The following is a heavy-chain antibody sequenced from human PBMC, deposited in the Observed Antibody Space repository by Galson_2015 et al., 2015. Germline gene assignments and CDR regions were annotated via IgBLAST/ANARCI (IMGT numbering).Heavy chain of an antibody. Sequence: QSGAEVKKPGEYLRISCKGSGYSFTNYWISWVRQMPGKGLEWMGKIDPSDSYTNYSPSFQGHVTFSVDKSIGTAYLHWSSLKAPDTAMYYCARHRGTVAAANIDSWGQGTLVTVSS. V-gene: IGHV5-10-1*01. CDR3: ARHRGTVAAANIDS. D-gene: IGHD6-13*01. CDR1: GYSFTNYW. CDR2: IDPSDSYT. J-gene: IGHJ1*01.